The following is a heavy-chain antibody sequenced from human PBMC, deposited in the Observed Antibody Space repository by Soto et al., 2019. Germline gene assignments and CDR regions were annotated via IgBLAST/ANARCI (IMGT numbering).Heavy chain of an antibody. V-gene: IGHV4-59*12. J-gene: IGHJ4*02. CDR2: ISYSGST. D-gene: IGHD2-8*02. CDR3: ARDKITGLFDY. CDR1: GGSISSYY. Sequence: SETLSLTCTVSGGSISSYYWTWIRQPPGKGLEWIGYISYSGSTSSNPSLKSRITVSVDTSKNQFSLKLSSVTAAGTAVYYCARDKITGLFDYWGQGTLVTVSS.